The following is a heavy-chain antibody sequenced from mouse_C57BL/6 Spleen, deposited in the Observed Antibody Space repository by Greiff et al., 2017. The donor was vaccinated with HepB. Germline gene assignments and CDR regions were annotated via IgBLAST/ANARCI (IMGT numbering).Heavy chain of an antibody. J-gene: IGHJ2*01. D-gene: IGHD2-1*01. CDR3: ARSGDYGNYVDY. Sequence: QVQLQQSGAELARPCASVKMSCKASGYTFTSYTMHWVKQRPGQGLEWIGYINPSSGYTKYNQKFKDKATLTADKSSSTAYMQLSSLTSEDSAVYYCARSGDYGNYVDYWGQGTTLTVSS. CDR1: GYTFTSYT. V-gene: IGHV1-4*01. CDR2: INPSSGYT.